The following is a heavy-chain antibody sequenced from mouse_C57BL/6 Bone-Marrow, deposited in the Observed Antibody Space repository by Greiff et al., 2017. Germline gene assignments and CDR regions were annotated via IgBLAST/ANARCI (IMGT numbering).Heavy chain of an antibody. V-gene: IGHV1-19*01. J-gene: IGHJ2*01. CDR1: GYTFTDYY. CDR2: INPYNGGT. D-gene: IGHD1-1*01. Sequence: VQLQQSGPVLVKPGASVKMSCKASGYTFTDYYMNWVKQSHGKSLEWIGVINPYNGGTSYNQKFKGKATLTVDTSSSTAYMELNSLTSEDSAVYDCATPFYGSSDYFDYWGQGTTLTVSS. CDR3: ATPFYGSSDYFDY.